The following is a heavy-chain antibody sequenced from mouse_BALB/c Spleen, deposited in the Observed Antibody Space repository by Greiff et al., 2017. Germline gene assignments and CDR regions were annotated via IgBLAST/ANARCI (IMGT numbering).Heavy chain of an antibody. V-gene: IGHV5-17*02. Sequence: DVMLVESGGGLVQPGGSRKLSCAASGFTFSSFGMHWVRQAPEKGLEWVAYISSGSSTIYYADTVKGRFTISRDNPKNTLFLQMTSLRSEDTAMYYCARDGNYVYAMDYWGQGTSVTVSS. CDR1: GFTFSSFG. CDR2: ISSGSSTI. D-gene: IGHD2-1*01. CDR3: ARDGNYVYAMDY. J-gene: IGHJ4*01.